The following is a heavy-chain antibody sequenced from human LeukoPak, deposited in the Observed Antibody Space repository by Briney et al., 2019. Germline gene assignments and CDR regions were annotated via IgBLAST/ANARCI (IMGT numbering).Heavy chain of an antibody. CDR1: GYTFTSYY. CDR3: ARDSSSPSLDY. D-gene: IGHD6-13*01. CDR2: INPSGGST. J-gene: IGHJ4*02. V-gene: IGHV1-46*01. Sequence: ASVKVSCKASGYTFTSYYMHWVRQAPGQGLEWMGIINPSGGSTSYAQKFQGRVTMTTDTSTSTAYMELRSLRSDDTAVYYCARDSSSPSLDYWGQGTLVTVSS.